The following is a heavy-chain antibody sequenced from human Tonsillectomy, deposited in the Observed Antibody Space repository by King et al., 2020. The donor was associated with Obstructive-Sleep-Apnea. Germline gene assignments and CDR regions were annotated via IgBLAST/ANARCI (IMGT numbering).Heavy chain of an antibody. CDR2: INPSGGST. V-gene: IGHV1-46*01. Sequence: QLVQSGAEVKKPGASVKVSCKASGYTFTSYYMHWVRQAPGQGLEWMGIINPSGGSTSYARKFQGRVTMTRDTSTSTVYMELSSLRSEDTAVYYCARGVYCSGGSCYPVIDYWGQGTLVTVSS. D-gene: IGHD2-15*01. CDR1: GYTFTSYY. J-gene: IGHJ4*02. CDR3: ARGVYCSGGSCYPVIDY.